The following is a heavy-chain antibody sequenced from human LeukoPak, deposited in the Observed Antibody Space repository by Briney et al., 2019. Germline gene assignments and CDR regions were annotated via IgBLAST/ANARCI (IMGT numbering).Heavy chain of an antibody. J-gene: IGHJ4*02. Sequence: VSVKVSCKASGYTFTSYGISWVRQAPGQGLEWMGWISAYNGNTNYAQKLQGRVTMTTDTSTSTAYMELRSLRSDDTAVCYCAICIAAAGTVDYWGQGTLVTVSS. CDR2: ISAYNGNT. V-gene: IGHV1-18*01. CDR1: GYTFTSYG. CDR3: AICIAAAGTVDY. D-gene: IGHD6-13*01.